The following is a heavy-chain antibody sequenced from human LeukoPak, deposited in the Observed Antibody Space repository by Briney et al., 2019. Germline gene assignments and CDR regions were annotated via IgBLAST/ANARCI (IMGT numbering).Heavy chain of an antibody. CDR2: IRYDGSNK. CDR1: GFTFSSYG. V-gene: IGHV3-30*02. CDR3: AKDYGAHGGAFDI. D-gene: IGHD4-17*01. J-gene: IGHJ3*02. Sequence: GGSLRLSCAASGFTFSSYGMHWVRQAPGKGLEWVAFIRYDGSNKYYADSVKGRFTISRDNSKNTLYLQMNSLRAEDTAVYYCAKDYGAHGGAFDIWGQGTMVTVSS.